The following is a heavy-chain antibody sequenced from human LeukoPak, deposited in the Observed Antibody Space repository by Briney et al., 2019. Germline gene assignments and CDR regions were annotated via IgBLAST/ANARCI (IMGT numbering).Heavy chain of an antibody. CDR3: ARDRGSSWYVDY. CDR2: INPSSGGT. J-gene: IGHJ4*02. Sequence: EASVKVSCKTSGYXFTRYYIHWVRQAPGQGLEWMGWINPSSGGTEYAQKFQGRVTMTGDTSISTAYMELSRLRSDDTAVYYCARDRGSSWYVDYWGQGTLVTVSS. D-gene: IGHD6-13*01. CDR1: GYXFTRYY. V-gene: IGHV1-2*02.